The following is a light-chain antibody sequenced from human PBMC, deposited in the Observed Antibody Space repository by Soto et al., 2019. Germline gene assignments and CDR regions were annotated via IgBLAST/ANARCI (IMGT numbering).Light chain of an antibody. CDR3: QQYVSKTT. Sequence: DIVLTQSPGTLSLSPGETATLSCRASQSLAGNYLAWYQQKPGQAPRLLISGASSRATGIPDRFSGSGSGTDFTLTISRLEPEDFAVYNCQQYVSKTTFGPGTKVDIK. CDR1: QSLAGNY. CDR2: GAS. J-gene: IGKJ3*01. V-gene: IGKV3-20*01.